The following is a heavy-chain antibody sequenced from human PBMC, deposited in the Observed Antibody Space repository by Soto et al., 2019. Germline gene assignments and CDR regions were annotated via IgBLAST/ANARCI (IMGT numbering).Heavy chain of an antibody. CDR1: GGSISSSNW. CDR3: ATRLGGPTSYYYGMDV. Sequence: SETLSLTCAVSGGSISSSNWWSWVRQPPGKGLEWIGEIYHSGSTNYNPSLKSRVTISVDKSKNQFSLKLSSVTAADTAVYYCATRLGGPTSYYYGMDVWGQGTTVTVSS. V-gene: IGHV4-4*02. CDR2: IYHSGST. J-gene: IGHJ6*02. D-gene: IGHD3-16*01.